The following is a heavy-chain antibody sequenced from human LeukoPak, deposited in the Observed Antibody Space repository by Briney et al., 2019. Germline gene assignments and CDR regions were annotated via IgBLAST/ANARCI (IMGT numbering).Heavy chain of an antibody. Sequence: GGSLRLSCAASGFTFSSYGMHWVRQAPGKGLEWVAFIRYDGSNKYYADSVKGRFTISRDNSKNTLYLQMNSLRVEDTAVYYCARRVGATKDNWFDPWGQGTLVTVSS. CDR1: GFTFSSYG. D-gene: IGHD1-26*01. CDR3: ARRVGATKDNWFDP. V-gene: IGHV3-30*02. CDR2: IRYDGSNK. J-gene: IGHJ5*02.